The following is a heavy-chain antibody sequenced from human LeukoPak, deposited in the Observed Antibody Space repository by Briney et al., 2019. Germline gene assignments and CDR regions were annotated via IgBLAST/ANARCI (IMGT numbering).Heavy chain of an antibody. CDR2: INHSGST. V-gene: IGHV4-34*01. D-gene: IGHD3-3*01. CDR3: ARGRASYDFWSGYLFDY. J-gene: IGHJ4*02. Sequence: SETLSLTCAVYGGSFSGYYWSWIRQSPGKGLEWIGEINHSGSTNYNPSLKSRVTISVDASKNQFSLKLSSVTAADTAVYYCARGRASYDFWSGYLFDYSSQGTLVTVSS. CDR1: GGSFSGYY.